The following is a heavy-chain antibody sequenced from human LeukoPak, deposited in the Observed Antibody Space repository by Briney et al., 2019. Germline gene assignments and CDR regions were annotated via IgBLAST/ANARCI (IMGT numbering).Heavy chain of an antibody. CDR2: IYAGDSDT. Sequence: GESLKISCKGSGYSFTNYWIGWVRQLPGKGPEWMGIIYAGDSDTRYSPSFQGQVTMSADKSIGTAYLQWSSLKASDTAMYFCARGGPNYALDYWGQGTLVTVSS. D-gene: IGHD2-2*01. CDR1: GYSFTNYW. J-gene: IGHJ4*02. V-gene: IGHV5-51*01. CDR3: ARGGPNYALDY.